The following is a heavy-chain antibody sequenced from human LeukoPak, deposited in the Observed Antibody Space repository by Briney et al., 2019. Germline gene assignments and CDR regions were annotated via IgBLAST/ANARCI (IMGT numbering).Heavy chain of an antibody. J-gene: IGHJ4*02. V-gene: IGHV3-53*01. Sequence: GGSLRLSCAASGFTVNSNYMSWVRQAPGKGLEWVSVIYSGGSTYYADSVKGRFTISRDNSKNTLYLQMNSLRAEDTAVYYCASDARPNFDWLLFGYWGQGTLVTVSS. CDR2: IYSGGST. CDR1: GFTVNSNY. D-gene: IGHD3-9*01. CDR3: ASDARPNFDWLLFGY.